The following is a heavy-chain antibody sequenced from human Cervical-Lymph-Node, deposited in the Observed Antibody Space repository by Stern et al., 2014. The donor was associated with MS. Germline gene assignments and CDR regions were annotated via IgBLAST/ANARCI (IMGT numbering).Heavy chain of an antibody. CDR1: GDSVMSTY. V-gene: IGHV4-59*02. CDR2: IDYTGDI. D-gene: IGHD1-26*01. J-gene: IGHJ2*01. CDR3: TRNAGRGRASDV. Sequence: QVQLQESGPGLVKPSETLSLTCSVSGDSVMSTYWSWIRQPPGKGLEWIGYIDYTGDINHHPSLKSRVTISVDTSENQFSLRLSSVTAADTAVYYCTRNAGRGRASDVWGRGTLVTVSS.